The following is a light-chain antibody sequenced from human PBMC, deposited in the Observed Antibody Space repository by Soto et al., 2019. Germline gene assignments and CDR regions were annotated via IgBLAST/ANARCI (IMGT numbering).Light chain of an antibody. Sequence: EIVMTQSPATLSVSPGERATLSCRASQSVSSNLACYQQKPGQAPRFLIYDASTRATGIPARFSGSGSGTQFTLTISSLQSEDFAVYFCQQYYQWPLTFGGGTKVEIK. J-gene: IGKJ4*01. V-gene: IGKV3-15*01. CDR3: QQYYQWPLT. CDR2: DAS. CDR1: QSVSSN.